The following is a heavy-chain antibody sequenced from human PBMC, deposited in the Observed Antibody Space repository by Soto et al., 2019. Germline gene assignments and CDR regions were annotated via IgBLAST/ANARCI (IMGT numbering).Heavy chain of an antibody. CDR1: GFTFSSFA. V-gene: IGHV3-30*04. CDR2: MSYDGRNK. Sequence: GGSLRLSCVASGFTFSSFAMHWVRQAPGKGLEWVAVMSYDGRNKNYADSVKGRVTISTDNSKNTLYLQMNSLRAEDTAVYYCAKVKGIAAGWGMDVWGQGTAVTVSS. J-gene: IGHJ6*02. D-gene: IGHD6-13*01. CDR3: AKVKGIAAGWGMDV.